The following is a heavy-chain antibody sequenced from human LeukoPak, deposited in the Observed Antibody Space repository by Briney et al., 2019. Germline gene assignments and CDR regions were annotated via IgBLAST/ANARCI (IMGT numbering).Heavy chain of an antibody. CDR3: ATTPVGSGYSRVTFDY. J-gene: IGHJ4*02. Sequence: PGGSLRLSCAASGFTFSNYNMNWVRRAPGKGLERVSSISSGSSYIYYADSVKGRFTVSRDNAKNSLYLQMNSLRAEDTAVYYCATTPVGSGYSRVTFDYWGQGTLVTVSS. CDR2: ISSGSSYI. V-gene: IGHV3-21*01. D-gene: IGHD5-12*01. CDR1: GFTFSNYN.